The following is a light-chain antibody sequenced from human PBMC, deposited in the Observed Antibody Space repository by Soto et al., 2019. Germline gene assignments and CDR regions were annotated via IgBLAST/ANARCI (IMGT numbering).Light chain of an antibody. CDR1: SSDVGGYNY. CDR3: CSYAGSYTHYV. Sequence: QSALTQPRSVSGSPGQSVTISFTGTSSDVGGYNYVSWYQQHPGKAPKLMIYDVSKRPSGVPDRFSGSKSGNTASLTISGLQAEDEADYYCCSYAGSYTHYVFGTGTKLTVL. J-gene: IGLJ1*01. V-gene: IGLV2-11*01. CDR2: DVS.